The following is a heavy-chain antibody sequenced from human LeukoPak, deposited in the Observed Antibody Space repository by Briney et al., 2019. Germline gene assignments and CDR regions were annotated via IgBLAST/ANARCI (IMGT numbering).Heavy chain of an antibody. CDR2: ISGSGGST. CDR1: GFTFSSYA. D-gene: IGHD3-3*01. V-gene: IGHV3-23*01. Sequence: GGSLRLSCAASGFTFSSYAMSWVRQAPGKGLEWVSAISGSGGSTYYADSVKGRFTISRDNSKNTLYLQMNSLRAEDTAVYYCAKDLIALEWFPRDYYYYMDVWGKGTTVTVSS. CDR3: AKDLIALEWFPRDYYYYMDV. J-gene: IGHJ6*03.